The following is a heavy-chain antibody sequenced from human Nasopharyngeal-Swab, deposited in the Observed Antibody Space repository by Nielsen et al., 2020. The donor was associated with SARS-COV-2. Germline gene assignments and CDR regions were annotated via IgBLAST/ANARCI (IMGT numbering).Heavy chain of an antibody. CDR2: IKSKTDGGTT. CDR1: AFTFSNAC. CDR3: TLDIVVVPAAQTDY. Sequence: ARCLRLSCAASAFTFSNACMSWVRQAPGKGLEWVGRIKSKTDGGTTDYAAPVKGRFTISRDDSKNTLYLQMNSLKTEDTAVYYCTLDIVVVPAAQTDYWGQGTLVTVSS. D-gene: IGHD2-2*03. V-gene: IGHV3-15*01. J-gene: IGHJ4*02.